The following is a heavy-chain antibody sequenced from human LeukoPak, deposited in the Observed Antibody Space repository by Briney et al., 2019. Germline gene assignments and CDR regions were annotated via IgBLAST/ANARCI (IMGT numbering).Heavy chain of an antibody. CDR2: LNEAGRAK. CDR3: VRDMYGGRGY. D-gene: IGHD3-10*02. J-gene: IGHJ4*02. CDR1: GFAFSSYC. V-gene: IGHV3-74*01. Sequence: GGSLRLSCAASGFAFSSYCMHWVRHVPGKGLAWVSRLNEAGRAKSDADSVKGRFTISRDNAKNALHLQMNSLRAEDTAVYYCVRDMYGGRGYWGQGTLVTVSS.